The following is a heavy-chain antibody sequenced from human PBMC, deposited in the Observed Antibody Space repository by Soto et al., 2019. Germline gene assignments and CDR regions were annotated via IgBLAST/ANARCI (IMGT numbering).Heavy chain of an antibody. CDR1: GFTFSSYG. V-gene: IGHV3-33*01. Sequence: QVQLVESGGGVVQPGRSLRLSCAASGFTFSSYGMHWVRQAPGKGLEWVAVIWCDGSNKYYADSVKGRFTISRDNSKNTXXLQMNSLRAEDTAVYYCARDGRSSVRVVRGCWFDPWGQGTLVTVSS. J-gene: IGHJ5*02. D-gene: IGHD3-10*01. CDR3: ARDGRSSVRVVRGCWFDP. CDR2: IWCDGSNK.